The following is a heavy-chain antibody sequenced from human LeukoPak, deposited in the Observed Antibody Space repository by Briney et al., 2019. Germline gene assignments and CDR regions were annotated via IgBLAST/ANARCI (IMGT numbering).Heavy chain of an antibody. CDR1: GDSVSSKS. CDR2: IYTSGRT. J-gene: IGHJ4*02. Sequence: PSETLSLTCTVTVSGDSVSSKSWSWIRQPPWKGLEWIGYIYTSGRTSYKPSVRSRVTISVDTSKNQFSLTLSSVTAADTAVYYCSVAGAWGQGTLVTVSS. D-gene: IGHD2-15*01. V-gene: IGHV4-4*09. CDR3: SVAGA.